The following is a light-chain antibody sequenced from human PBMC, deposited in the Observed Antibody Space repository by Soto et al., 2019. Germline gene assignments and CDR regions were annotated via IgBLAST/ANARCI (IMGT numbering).Light chain of an antibody. V-gene: IGKV1-39*01. CDR1: QSISSY. J-gene: IGKJ5*01. CDR2: AAS. Sequence: DIQITQSPSSLSASVGDRVTITCRASQSISSYLNWYQQKPGKAPKLLIYAASSLQSGVPPRFSGSGSGTDFTLIISSLQPEDFATYYCEQAGSFPITFGQGTRLEIK. CDR3: EQAGSFPIT.